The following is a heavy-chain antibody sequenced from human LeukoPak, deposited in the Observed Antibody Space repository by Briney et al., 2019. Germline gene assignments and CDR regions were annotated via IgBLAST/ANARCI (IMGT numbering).Heavy chain of an antibody. CDR2: VYHSGST. V-gene: IGHV4-4*02. CDR3: ARGLTMIRGIRLFDY. CDR1: GGSISSNNW. Sequence: IPSETLSLTCVVSGGSISSNNWWSWVRQPPGKGLEWIGEVYHSGSTNYNPSLKSRVTISVDTSKNQFTLKLSSVTAADTAVYYCARGLTMIRGIRLFDYWGQGTLVTVSS. J-gene: IGHJ4*02. D-gene: IGHD3-10*01.